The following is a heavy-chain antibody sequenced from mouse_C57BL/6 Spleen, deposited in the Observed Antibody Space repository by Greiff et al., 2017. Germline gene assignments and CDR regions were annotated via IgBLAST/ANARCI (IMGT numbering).Heavy chain of an antibody. CDR2: IYPGDGDT. V-gene: IGHV1-80*01. CDR1: GYAFSSYW. D-gene: IGHD2-4*01. Sequence: VKLMESGAELVKPGASVKISCKASGYAFSSYWMNWVKQRPGKGLEWIGQIYPGDGDTNYNGKFKGKATLTADKSSSTAYMQLSSLTSEDSAVYFCAKILYYDYDGYAMDYWGQGTSVTVSS. CDR3: AKILYYDYDGYAMDY. J-gene: IGHJ4*01.